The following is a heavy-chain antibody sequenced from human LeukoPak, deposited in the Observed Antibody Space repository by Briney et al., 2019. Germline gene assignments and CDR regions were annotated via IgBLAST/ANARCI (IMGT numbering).Heavy chain of an antibody. CDR3: ARGRLEGGYNSLYYFDY. D-gene: IGHD5-24*01. CDR1: GFTVSSNY. V-gene: IGHV3-66*01. CDR2: IYSGGST. Sequence: GGSLRLSCAASGFTVSSNYMSWVRQAPGKGLEWVSVIYSGGSTYYADSVKGRFTISRDNSKNTLSLQMSSLRAEDTAVYYCARGRLEGGYNSLYYFDYWGQGTLVTVSS. J-gene: IGHJ4*02.